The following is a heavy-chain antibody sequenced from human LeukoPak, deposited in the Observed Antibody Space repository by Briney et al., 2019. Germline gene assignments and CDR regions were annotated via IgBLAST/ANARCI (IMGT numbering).Heavy chain of an antibody. D-gene: IGHD6-19*01. CDR1: GFIFSGSW. CDR3: AKVAVKQYFSTYYFDY. J-gene: IGHJ4*02. CDR2: ISYDGSNK. Sequence: GGSLRLSSTASGFIFSGSWMHWVRQAPGKGLEWVAVISYDGSNKYYADSVKGRFTISRDNSKNTLYLQMNSLRAEDTAVYYCAKVAVKQYFSTYYFDYWGQGTLVTVSS. V-gene: IGHV3-30*18.